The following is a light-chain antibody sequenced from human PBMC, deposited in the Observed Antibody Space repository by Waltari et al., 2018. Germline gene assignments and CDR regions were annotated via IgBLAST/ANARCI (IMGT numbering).Light chain of an antibody. J-gene: IGKJ4*01. CDR2: AAS. Sequence: DIQMTQSPSSLSASAGDRVTITCRASQRISNYLNWYQQKPGKAPNLLIYAASSLQSGVPSRFSGSGSGTEFTLTINSLQPDDFATYSCQQYYSYFTFGGGAKVEIK. CDR3: QQYYSYFT. CDR1: QRISNY. V-gene: IGKV1-39*01.